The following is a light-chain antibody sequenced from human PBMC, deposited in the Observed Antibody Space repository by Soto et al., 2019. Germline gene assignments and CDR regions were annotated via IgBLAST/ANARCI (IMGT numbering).Light chain of an antibody. CDR2: AAT. Sequence: AIQMPQSPSSLSASVGDRVSITCRASQGIRIDVGWYQQIPGKAPKLLIYAATRLESGVPSRFSGSGSGADFTLTISSLQPEDFATSYCLQAHDYPLTFGGGTKVEIK. CDR1: QGIRID. J-gene: IGKJ4*01. CDR3: LQAHDYPLT. V-gene: IGKV1-6*01.